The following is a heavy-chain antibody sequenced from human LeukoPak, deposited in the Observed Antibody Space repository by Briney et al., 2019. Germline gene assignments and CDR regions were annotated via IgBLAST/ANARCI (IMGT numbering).Heavy chain of an antibody. V-gene: IGHV4-34*01. D-gene: IGHD6-19*01. CDR1: GGSFSGYY. Sequence: SETLSLTCAVYGGSFSGYYWSWIRQPPGKGLEWIGEINHSGSTNYNPSRKSRVTISVDTSKNQFSLKLSSVTAADTAVYYCARGSSGWYSIDYWGQGTLVTVSS. CDR2: INHSGST. CDR3: ARGSSGWYSIDY. J-gene: IGHJ4*02.